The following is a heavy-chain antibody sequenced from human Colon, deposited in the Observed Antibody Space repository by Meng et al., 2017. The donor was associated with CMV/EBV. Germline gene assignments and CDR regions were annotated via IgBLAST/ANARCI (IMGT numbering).Heavy chain of an antibody. J-gene: IGHJ4*02. Sequence: GGSLRLSCAASGFTFSSYVMNWVRQAPGKGLEWVSVLYSDGSTLGAYTHYADSVKGRFTISRDNSKNTLYLQMNSLRAEDTAVYYCASHIHYAGNPPGTHNCWGQGTLVTVSS. CDR3: ASHIHYAGNPPGTHNC. CDR1: GFTFSSYV. D-gene: IGHD1-14*01. V-gene: IGHV3-53*01. CDR2: LYSDGST.